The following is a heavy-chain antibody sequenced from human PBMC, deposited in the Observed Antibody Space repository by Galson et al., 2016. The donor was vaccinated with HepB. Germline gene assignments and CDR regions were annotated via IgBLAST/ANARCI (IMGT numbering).Heavy chain of an antibody. Sequence: SLRLSCAVSGLTFNDYSMSWIRQAPGKGLEWVSYISATGSAIKYSDSVRGRLTIYRDNAKNSLYLQMHSLGDEDTAIYYCARDGDYSFPFDFWGRGNLVTVSS. CDR2: ISATGSAI. V-gene: IGHV3-11*01. D-gene: IGHD4-11*01. CDR1: GLTFNDYS. CDR3: ARDGDYSFPFDF. J-gene: IGHJ4*02.